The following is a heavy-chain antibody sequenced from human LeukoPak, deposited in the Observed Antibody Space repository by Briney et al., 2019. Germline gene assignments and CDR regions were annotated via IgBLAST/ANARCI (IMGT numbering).Heavy chain of an antibody. Sequence: GGSLRLSCAASGFTFSSYAMSWVRQAPGKGLEWVSAISGSGGSTYYAGSVKGRFTISRDNSKNTLYLQMNSLRADGTAVYYCAKRRGLELTYYYHMDVWGKGTTVTVSS. J-gene: IGHJ6*03. CDR2: ISGSGGST. D-gene: IGHD1-7*01. V-gene: IGHV3-23*01. CDR1: GFTFSSYA. CDR3: AKRRGLELTYYYHMDV.